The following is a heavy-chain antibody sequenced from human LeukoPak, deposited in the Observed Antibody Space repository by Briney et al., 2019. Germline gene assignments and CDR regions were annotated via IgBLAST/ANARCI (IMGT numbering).Heavy chain of an antibody. CDR2: SYYSGST. Sequence: PSETLSLTCTVSGGSISSYYWSWIRQPPGKGLEWIGYSYYSGSTNYNPSLKRRVTISVDTSKNQFSLKLSSVTAADTAVYYCARLGAAVLDPWGQGTLVTVSS. J-gene: IGHJ5*02. CDR3: ARLGAAVLDP. CDR1: GGSISSYY. V-gene: IGHV4-59*01. D-gene: IGHD2-15*01.